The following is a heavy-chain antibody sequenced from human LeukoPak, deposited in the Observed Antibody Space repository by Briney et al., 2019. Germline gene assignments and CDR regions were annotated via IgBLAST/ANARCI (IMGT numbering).Heavy chain of an antibody. D-gene: IGHD4-17*01. CDR2: INPNSGGT. Sequence: GASVKVSCKASGYSFTVYYMHWVRQAPGQGLEWMGWINPNSGGTNYAQKFLGRVTMTRDTSISTAYMELSRLRSDDTAVYYCASIYGDYVASDYWGQGTLVTVSS. CDR3: ASIYGDYVASDY. V-gene: IGHV1-2*02. CDR1: GYSFTVYY. J-gene: IGHJ4*02.